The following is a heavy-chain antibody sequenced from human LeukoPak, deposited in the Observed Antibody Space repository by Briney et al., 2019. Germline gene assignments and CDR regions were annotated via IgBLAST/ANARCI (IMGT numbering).Heavy chain of an antibody. CDR1: GGSISSYY. CDR3: ARGPYYYDSSGSQYYFDY. D-gene: IGHD3-22*01. Sequence: SETLSLTCTVSGGSISSYYWSWIRQPPEKGLEWIGYIYYSVSTNYNPSLKSRVTISLDTSKNQFSLKLSSVTAADTAVYYCARGPYYYDSSGSQYYFDYWGQGTLVTVSS. J-gene: IGHJ4*02. CDR2: IYYSVST. V-gene: IGHV4-59*01.